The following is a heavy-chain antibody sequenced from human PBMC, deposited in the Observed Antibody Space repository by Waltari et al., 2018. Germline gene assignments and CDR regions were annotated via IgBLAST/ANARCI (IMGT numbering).Heavy chain of an antibody. Sequence: QVQLVQSGAEVKKPGSSVKVSCKASGGTFSSYAISWVRQAPGQGLEWMGGIIPSFGTANYAQKFQGRVTITTDESTSTAYMELSSLRSEDTAVYYCARSPPSRYFDWAPSYWGQGTLVTVSS. CDR2: IIPSFGTA. D-gene: IGHD3-9*01. CDR1: GGTFSSYA. J-gene: IGHJ4*02. V-gene: IGHV1-69*05. CDR3: ARSPPSRYFDWAPSY.